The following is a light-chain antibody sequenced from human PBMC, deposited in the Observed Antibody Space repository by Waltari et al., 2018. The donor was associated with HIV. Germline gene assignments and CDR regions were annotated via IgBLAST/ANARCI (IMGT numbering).Light chain of an antibody. Sequence: EIVLTQSPGTLSLSPGERATLSCRASQSVSSSYLAWYQQKPGLAPRLLIYGASSRATGIPDRFSGSGSGTDFTLTISRLEPEDFAVFYCQQYGSSPWTFGQVTKVEIK. V-gene: IGKV3-20*01. CDR3: QQYGSSPWT. J-gene: IGKJ1*01. CDR2: GAS. CDR1: QSVSSSY.